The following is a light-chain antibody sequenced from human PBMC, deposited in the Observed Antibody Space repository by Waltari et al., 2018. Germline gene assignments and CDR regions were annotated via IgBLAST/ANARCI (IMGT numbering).Light chain of an antibody. CDR3: ASYTSGSTHVA. V-gene: IGLV2-14*01. J-gene: IGLJ2*01. CDR1: SSDVGATHY. CDR2: DVS. Sequence: QSALPQPASSSGSPRPSITTSSTATSSDVGATHYFSCYQQFPGKAPQLIIYDVSNRPSGVSNRFSGSKSGDSASLTISGLQVDDEAHYHCASYTSGSTHVAFGGGTQVTVL.